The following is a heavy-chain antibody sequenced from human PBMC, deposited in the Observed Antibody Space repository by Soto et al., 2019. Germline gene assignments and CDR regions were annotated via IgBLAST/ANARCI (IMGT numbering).Heavy chain of an antibody. CDR1: GGTFSSYT. J-gene: IGHJ3*02. CDR2: IIPILGIA. V-gene: IGHV1-69*04. D-gene: IGHD2-2*01. CDR3: ARDPSPFYCSSTSCYADAFDI. Sequence: GASVKVSCKASGGTFSSYTISWVRQAHGQGLEWMGRIIPILGIANYAQKFQGRVTITADKSTSTAYMELSSLRSEDTAVYYCARDPSPFYCSSTSCYADAFDIWGQGTMVTVSS.